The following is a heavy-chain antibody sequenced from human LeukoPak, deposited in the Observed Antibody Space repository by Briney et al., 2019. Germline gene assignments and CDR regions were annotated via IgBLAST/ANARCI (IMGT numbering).Heavy chain of an antibody. CDR3: ARGLLAAAGIDY. D-gene: IGHD6-13*01. J-gene: IGHJ4*02. Sequence: GGSLRLSCAASGFTFSTYWMSWARQAPGKGLEWVANIKQDGSERNCVDSVKGRFTISRDNAKNSLYLQMNSLRAEDTAVYYCARGLLAAAGIDYWGQGALVTDSS. CDR1: GFTFSTYW. CDR2: IKQDGSER. V-gene: IGHV3-7*04.